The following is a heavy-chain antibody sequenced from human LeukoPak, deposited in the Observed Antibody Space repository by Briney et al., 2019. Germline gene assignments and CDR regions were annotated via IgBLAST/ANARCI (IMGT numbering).Heavy chain of an antibody. CDR1: GGSISSYY. CDR3: ARDVGGSGQIDY. D-gene: IGHD3-10*01. V-gene: IGHV4-59*01. J-gene: IGHJ4*02. CDR2: IYYSGST. Sequence: SETLSLTCTVSGGSISSYYWSWIRQPPGEGLEWIGYIYYSGSTNYNPSPKSRVTIPVDTSKNQFSLKLSSVTAADTAVYYCARDVGGSGQIDYWGQGTLVTVSS.